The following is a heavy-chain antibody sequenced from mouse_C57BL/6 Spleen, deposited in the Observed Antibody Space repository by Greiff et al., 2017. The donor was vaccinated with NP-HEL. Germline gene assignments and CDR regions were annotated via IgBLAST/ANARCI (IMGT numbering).Heavy chain of an antibody. CDR2: IDPSDSYT. CDR3: ARYSNHAMDY. V-gene: IGHV1-69*01. Sequence: QVQLQQPGAELVMPGASVKLSCKASGYTFTSYWMHWVKQRPGQGLEWIGEIDPSDSYTNYNQKFKGKSTLTVDKSSSTAYMPLSSLTSEDSAVYYCARYSNHAMDYWGQGTSVTVSS. J-gene: IGHJ4*01. CDR1: GYTFTSYW. D-gene: IGHD2-5*01.